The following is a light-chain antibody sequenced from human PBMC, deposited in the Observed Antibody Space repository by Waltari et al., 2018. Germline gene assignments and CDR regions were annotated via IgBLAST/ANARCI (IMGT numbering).Light chain of an antibody. J-gene: IGLJ2*01. CDR2: GDS. CDR3: QSFDTSLGAI. Sequence: QSVLAQPPSVSGAPGQRVTISCTGSSPQLGAGPHDHWYQEFPGTAPKLLIYGDSNRPSGVPDRFSGSKSGTSASLAITGLQAEDEANYYCQSFDTSLGAIFGGGTKVTVL. V-gene: IGLV1-40*01. CDR1: SPQLGAGPH.